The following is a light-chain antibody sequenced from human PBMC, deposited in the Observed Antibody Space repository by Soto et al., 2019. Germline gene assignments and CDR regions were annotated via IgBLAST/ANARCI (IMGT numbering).Light chain of an antibody. V-gene: IGKV3-20*01. CDR3: QQCGSSLPWT. CDR2: ASS. Sequence: EIVLTQSPGTLSLSPGDRATLSCRASQIISSAYLAWYQQRPGQAPWLLIYASSSRATGIPDRFSGSGSGTDFTLTISRLEPEDFAVYYCQQCGSSLPWTFGQGTKVEMK. CDR1: QIISSAY. J-gene: IGKJ1*01.